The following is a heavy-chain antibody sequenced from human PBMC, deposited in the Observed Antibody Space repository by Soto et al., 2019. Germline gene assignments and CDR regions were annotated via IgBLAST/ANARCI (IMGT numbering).Heavy chain of an antibody. J-gene: IGHJ6*02. Sequence: ASVKVSCKASGYTFTGYYMHWVRQAPGQGLEWMGWINPNSGGTNYAQKFQGWVTMTRDTSISTAYMELSRLRSDDTAVYYCARDGTNCSSTSCYSSRYGMDVWGQGTKVTVSS. CDR2: INPNSGGT. CDR1: GYTFTGYY. CDR3: ARDGTNCSSTSCYSSRYGMDV. D-gene: IGHD2-2*01. V-gene: IGHV1-2*04.